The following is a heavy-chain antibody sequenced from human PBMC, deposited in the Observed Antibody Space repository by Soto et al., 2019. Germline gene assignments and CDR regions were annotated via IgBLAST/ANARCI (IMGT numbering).Heavy chain of an antibody. CDR1: GGSISSGGYY. CDR3: ARVSMSGSYAF. Sequence: QVQLQESGPGLVKPSQTLSLTCTVSGGSISSGGYYWSWIRQHPGKGLEWIGYIYYSGSTYYNPSLKRRVTISVYTSKTQCSPKLSSVTAADTAVYYCARVSMSGSYAFWGQGNLVTVSS. CDR2: IYYSGST. D-gene: IGHD3-10*01. J-gene: IGHJ4*02. V-gene: IGHV4-31*03.